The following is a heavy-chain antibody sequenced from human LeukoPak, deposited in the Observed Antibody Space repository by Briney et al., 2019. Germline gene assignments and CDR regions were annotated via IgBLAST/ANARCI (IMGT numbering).Heavy chain of an antibody. CDR3: APVRGGDYFDY. CDR1: GYTFTY. V-gene: IGHV1-2*02. D-gene: IGHD2-2*01. J-gene: IGHJ4*02. Sequence: ASVTVSCTTSGYTFTYMHWVRQAPGQGLEWMGWINPNSGDTDYAQNFQGRVTMTRDTSISTAYMELSRLRSDDTAVYYCAPVRGGDYFDYWGQGTLVTVSS. CDR2: INPNSGDT.